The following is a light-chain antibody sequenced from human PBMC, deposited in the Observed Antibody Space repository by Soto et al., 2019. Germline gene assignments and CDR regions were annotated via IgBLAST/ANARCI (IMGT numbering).Light chain of an antibody. Sequence: QSVLTQPPSVSAAPGQRVSISCSGSSSSIGTNYVAWYQQVPGTPPKLLIYDNNKRPSGTPDRFSGSKSGTSATLGITGLQTGDEADYYCGTWDTGLVWVFGGGTKLTVL. CDR1: SSSIGTNY. J-gene: IGLJ3*02. V-gene: IGLV1-51*01. CDR3: GTWDTGLVWV. CDR2: DNN.